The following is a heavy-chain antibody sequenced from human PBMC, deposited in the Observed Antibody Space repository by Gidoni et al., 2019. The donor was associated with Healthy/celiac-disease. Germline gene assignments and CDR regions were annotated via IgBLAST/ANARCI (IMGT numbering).Heavy chain of an antibody. CDR3: AKHLDSSGYYLVLGWVDY. CDR1: GFTFSSYA. J-gene: IGHJ4*02. Sequence: EVQLLESGGGLVQPGGSLRLSCAASGFTFSSYAMSWFRQAPGKGLEWVSAIGGSGGSTYYADAVKGRFTISRDNSKNTLYLQMNSLRAEDTAVYYCAKHLDSSGYYLVLGWVDYWGQGTLVTVSS. V-gene: IGHV3-23*01. D-gene: IGHD3-22*01. CDR2: IGGSGGST.